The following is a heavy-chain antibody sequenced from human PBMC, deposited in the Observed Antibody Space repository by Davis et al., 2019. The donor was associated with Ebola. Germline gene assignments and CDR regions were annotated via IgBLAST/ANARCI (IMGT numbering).Heavy chain of an antibody. CDR2: INAGNGNT. D-gene: IGHD2-21*01. CDR1: GYTFTSYA. J-gene: IGHJ4*02. CDR3: ARAQFPATSDH. Sequence: ASVKVSCKASGYTFTSYAMHWVRQAPGQRLEWMGWINAGNGNTKYSQKFQGRVTMTTDTSTSTAYMEVGILRSDDTAVYYCARAQFPATSDHWGQGTLVTVSS. V-gene: IGHV1-3*01.